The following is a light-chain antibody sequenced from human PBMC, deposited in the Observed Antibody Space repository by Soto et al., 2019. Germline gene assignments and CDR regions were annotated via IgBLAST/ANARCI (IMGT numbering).Light chain of an antibody. CDR1: QGISSY. Sequence: DIQMTQSPSSVSASVGDRVTITCRASQGISSYLAWYQQKPGKAPKLLIYAASTLHSGVPSRFSGSGYGTDFALTISSLQPEDFATYYCQQAYGFPPYTFGQGTRLEI. CDR3: QQAYGFPPYT. J-gene: IGKJ2*01. V-gene: IGKV1-12*01. CDR2: AAS.